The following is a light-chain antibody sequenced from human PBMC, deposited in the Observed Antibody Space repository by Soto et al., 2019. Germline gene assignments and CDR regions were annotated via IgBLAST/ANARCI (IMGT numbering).Light chain of an antibody. V-gene: IGLV2-23*02. CDR2: EVS. CDR1: SSDVGRYNL. CDR3: CSYAGSSTLV. J-gene: IGLJ2*01. Sequence: QSALTQPASVSGSPGQSITISCTGTSSDVGRYNLVSWYQQHPGKAPKLIIYEVSKGPSGVSNRFSGSKSGNTASLTISGLQAEDEADYYCCSYAGSSTLVFGGGTKLTVL.